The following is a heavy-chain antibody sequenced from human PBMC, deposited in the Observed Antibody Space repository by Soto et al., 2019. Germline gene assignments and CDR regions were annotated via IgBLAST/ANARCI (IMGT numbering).Heavy chain of an antibody. J-gene: IGHJ6*02. CDR3: ARPEAAAGTGYYYYGMDV. D-gene: IGHD6-13*01. CDR2: IDPSDSYT. CDR1: GYSFTSYW. V-gene: IGHV5-10-1*01. Sequence: GESLKISCKGSGYSFTSYWISWVRQMPGKGLERMGRIDPSDSYTNYSPSFQGHVTISADKSISTAYLQWSSLKASDTAMYYCARPEAAAGTGYYYYGMDVWGQGTTVTVSS.